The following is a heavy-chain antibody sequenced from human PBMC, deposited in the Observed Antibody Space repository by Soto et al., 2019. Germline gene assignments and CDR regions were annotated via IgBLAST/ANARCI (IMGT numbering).Heavy chain of an antibody. D-gene: IGHD2-8*01. V-gene: IGHV1-18*01. Sequence: ASVKVSCKASGFTFSNYGLNWVRQAPGQGLEWMGWVSANNGHTNYAQNLQGRVSMTTDTSTSTAYMELRGLRFDDTAVYYCARDIESVTAKHFFYYYAMDVWGQGTTGTVSS. J-gene: IGHJ6*02. CDR2: VSANNGHT. CDR3: ARDIESVTAKHFFYYYAMDV. CDR1: GFTFSNYG.